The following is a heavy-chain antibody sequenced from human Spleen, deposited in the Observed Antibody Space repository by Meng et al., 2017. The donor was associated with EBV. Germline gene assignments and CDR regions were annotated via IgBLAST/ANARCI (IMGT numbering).Heavy chain of an antibody. V-gene: IGHV4-4*03. CDR3: ASRYCPTTSCRQD. J-gene: IGHJ4*02. D-gene: IGHD2-2*01. CDR1: DDSNSGDNW. Sequence: QLGPQEAGALVVVISPTPFPLSCASCDDSNSGDNWWSWVRQPPGKGLEWIGDIYHSGSTYYNPSLPSRVTILVDKSENQFSLKLSSVTAADTAVYYCASRYCPTTSCRQDWGEGTLVTVSS. CDR2: IYHSGST.